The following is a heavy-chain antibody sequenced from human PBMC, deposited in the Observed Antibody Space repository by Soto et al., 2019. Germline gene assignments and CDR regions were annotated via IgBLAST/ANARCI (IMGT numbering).Heavy chain of an antibody. CDR2: ISYDGSKK. J-gene: IGHJ4*02. V-gene: IGHV3-30*18. CDR1: GFPFSSYG. CDR3: AKDEYRGSSFDY. Sequence: QVQLVESGGGVVQPGRSLRLSCAASGFPFSSYGMDWVRQAPGKGLDWVARISYDGSKKVYADSVKGRFTISRDNSKDTLYLQVNSLRAEDTAVFYCAKDEYRGSSFDYWGQGTLVTVSS. D-gene: IGHD1-26*01.